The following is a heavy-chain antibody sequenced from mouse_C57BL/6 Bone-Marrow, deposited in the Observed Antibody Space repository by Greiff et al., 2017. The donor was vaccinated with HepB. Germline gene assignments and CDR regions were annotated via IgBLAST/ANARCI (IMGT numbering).Heavy chain of an antibody. J-gene: IGHJ4*01. Sequence: EVKLMESGGGLVKPGGSLKLSCAASGFTFSDYGMHWVRQAPEKGLEWVAYISSGSSTIYYADTVKGRFTISRDNAKNTLFLQMTSLRSEDTAMYYCASRYGSRRGAMDYWGQGTSVTVSS. V-gene: IGHV5-17*01. D-gene: IGHD1-1*01. CDR2: ISSGSSTI. CDR1: GFTFSDYG. CDR3: ASRYGSRRGAMDY.